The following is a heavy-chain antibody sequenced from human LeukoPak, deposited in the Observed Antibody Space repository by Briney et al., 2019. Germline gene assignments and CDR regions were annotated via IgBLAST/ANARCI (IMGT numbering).Heavy chain of an antibody. CDR3: AKDLMGIAYRGAFYY. Sequence: GGSLRLSCAASGFTFSSYGMHWVRQAPGKGLEWVAVISYDGSKKYNADSVKGRFTISRDNSKNTLYLQMNSLRPEDTAVYYCAKDLMGIAYRGAFYYWGQGTLVTVSS. J-gene: IGHJ4*02. CDR2: ISYDGSKK. CDR1: GFTFSSYG. V-gene: IGHV3-30*18. D-gene: IGHD6-13*01.